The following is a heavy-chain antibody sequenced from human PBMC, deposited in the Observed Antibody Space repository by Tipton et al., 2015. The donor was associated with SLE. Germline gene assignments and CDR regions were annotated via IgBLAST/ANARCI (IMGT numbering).Heavy chain of an antibody. CDR2: IYHDGNT. CDR3: ARADSNYSNYQYYYYMDV. J-gene: IGHJ6*03. D-gene: IGHD4-11*01. V-gene: IGHV4-4*02. CDR1: GGSITSNNW. Sequence: TLSLTCAVSGGSITSNNWWSWVRQPPGKGLEWLAEIYHDGNTNYNPSLKSRVTISVDTSKNQFSLKLSSVTAADTAVYYCARADSNYSNYQYYYYMDVWAKGTTVTVSS.